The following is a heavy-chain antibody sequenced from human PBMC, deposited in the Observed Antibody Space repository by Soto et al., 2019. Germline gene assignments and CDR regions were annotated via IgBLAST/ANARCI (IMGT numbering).Heavy chain of an antibody. J-gene: IGHJ4*02. CDR2: YSGFT. CDR1: GGSITTYQ. Sequence: SETLSLTCTVSGGSITTYQWSWIRQPPGKGLEWIGGYSGFTDYNPSLESRATISVDHSKNQFSLTLRSVTAADSAVYYCARDYGDYFFFFALWGRGALAT. D-gene: IGHD4-17*01. V-gene: IGHV4-59*01. CDR3: ARDYGDYFFFFAL.